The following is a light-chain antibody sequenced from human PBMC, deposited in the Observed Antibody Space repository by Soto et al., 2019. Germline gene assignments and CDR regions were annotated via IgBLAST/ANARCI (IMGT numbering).Light chain of an antibody. CDR1: SSDVGGYNY. V-gene: IGLV2-14*03. CDR2: DVT. Sequence: QSALTQPASVSGSPGQSITISCTGTSSDVGGYNYVSWYQHHPGKAPKLIIYDVTNRPSGVSNPFSGSKSGNTASLTISGLQPEDEFVNYSRSYTISTTRLLDVGTGTKV. J-gene: IGLJ1*01. CDR3: RSYTISTTRLLD.